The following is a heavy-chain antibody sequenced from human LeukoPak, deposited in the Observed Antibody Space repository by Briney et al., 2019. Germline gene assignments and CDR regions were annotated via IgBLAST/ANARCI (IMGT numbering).Heavy chain of an antibody. CDR1: GGSISIFY. V-gene: IGHV4-59*01. J-gene: IGHJ4*02. Sequence: SETLSLTCTVSGGSISIFYLNWMRQPPGKGLEWVGSIYNSGSTTYNPSLESGVTISGGTSKNQSSLTLTSVPAADQAVDYFTKDREFGFWRQGTLVTVSS. CDR2: IYNSGST. D-gene: IGHD3-10*01. CDR3: TKDREFGF.